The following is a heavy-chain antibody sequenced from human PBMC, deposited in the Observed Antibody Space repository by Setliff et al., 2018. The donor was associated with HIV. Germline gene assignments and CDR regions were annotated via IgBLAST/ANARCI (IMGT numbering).Heavy chain of an antibody. CDR1: GGSISSYY. J-gene: IGHJ5*02. D-gene: IGHD1-1*01. CDR2: IYTSGST. Sequence: SETLSLTCTVSGGSISSYYWSWIRQPAGKGLEWIGRIYTSGSTNYNPSLKSRVTMSVDTSKNQFSLKLSSVTAADTAMYYCARDSPAGGMWGRRFDPWGQGTQVTVSS. CDR3: ARDSPAGGMWGRRFDP. V-gene: IGHV4-4*07.